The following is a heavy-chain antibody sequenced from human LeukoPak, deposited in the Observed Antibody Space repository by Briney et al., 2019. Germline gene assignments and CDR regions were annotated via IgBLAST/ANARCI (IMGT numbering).Heavy chain of an antibody. CDR1: GGSFSDYY. Sequence: SETLSLTCAVYGGSFSDYYWGWIRQPPGKGLEWIGEINHSGSTNYNPSLKSRVTISKDTSKNQFSLKLSSMTAADTAVYYCTRGYGSGSYYGYWGQGTLVTVSS. J-gene: IGHJ4*02. CDR2: INHSGST. V-gene: IGHV4-34*01. D-gene: IGHD3-10*01. CDR3: TRGYGSGSYYGY.